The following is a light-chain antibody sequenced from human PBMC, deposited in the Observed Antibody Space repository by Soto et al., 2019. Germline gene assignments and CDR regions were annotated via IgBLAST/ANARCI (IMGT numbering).Light chain of an antibody. V-gene: IGLV2-14*01. CDR1: SSDVGGYNY. CDR3: GSYTSSSTLVV. J-gene: IGLJ2*01. Sequence: QSALTQPASVSGSPGQSITISCTGTSSDVGGYNYVSWYQQHPGKAPKLMIYEVSNRPSGVSNRFSGSKSGNTASLTISGLKAEDEADYYCGSYTSSSTLVVFGGGTKVTVL. CDR2: EVS.